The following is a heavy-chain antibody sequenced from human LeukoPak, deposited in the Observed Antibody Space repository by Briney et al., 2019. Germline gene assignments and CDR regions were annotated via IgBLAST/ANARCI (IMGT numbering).Heavy chain of an antibody. CDR1: GFTFSKYW. J-gene: IGHJ6*04. Sequence: PGGSLRLSCAASGFTFSKYWMHWVRQPPGKGLVWASRINNDETNTRYADSVKGRFTISRDNTKNTLYLQMNSLRVEDTAVYYCASDEMDVWGKGTTVIVSS. V-gene: IGHV3-74*01. CDR3: ASDEMDV. CDR2: INNDETNT.